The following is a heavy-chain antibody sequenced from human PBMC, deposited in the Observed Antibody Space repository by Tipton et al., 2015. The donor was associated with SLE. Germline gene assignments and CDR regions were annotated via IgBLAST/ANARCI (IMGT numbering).Heavy chain of an antibody. J-gene: IGHJ4*02. CDR3: ASFDPDY. Sequence: LRLSCAVSGYSISSGYYWGWIRQPPGKGLEWVGSIYHSGNTYYNPSLKSRVTISVDTSKNQFSLKLSSVTAADTAVYYCASFDPDYWGQGTLVTVSS. CDR2: IYHSGNT. CDR1: GYSISSGYY. V-gene: IGHV4-38-2*01.